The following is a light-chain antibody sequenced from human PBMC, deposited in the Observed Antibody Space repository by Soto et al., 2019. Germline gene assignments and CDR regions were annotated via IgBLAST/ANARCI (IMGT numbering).Light chain of an antibody. CDR2: GAS. V-gene: IGKV3-20*01. CDR3: QQYGTLPIT. CDR1: QVVSRSY. J-gene: IGKJ5*01. Sequence: EIVLTQSPGTLSLSPGDRATLSCRASQVVSRSYFAWYQQKPGQAPRLLIYGASSMALGIPARFSGRGSGTAFTRTISRLEPEDFAVYFCQQYGTLPITFGQGTRLDVK.